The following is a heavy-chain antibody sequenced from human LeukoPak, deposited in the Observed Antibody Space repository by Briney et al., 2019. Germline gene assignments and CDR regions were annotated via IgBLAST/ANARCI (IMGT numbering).Heavy chain of an antibody. CDR1: GGSISSSSYY. Sequence: SETLSLTCTVSGGSISSSSYYWVWIRHPPGKGLEWIGSIYYSGSTYYNPSLKSRVTISVDTSKNQFSLKLSSVTAADTAVYYCARRHPSTGVYYDSSGQGYFDYWGQGTLVTVSS. CDR3: ARRHPSTGVYYDSSGQGYFDY. D-gene: IGHD3-22*01. CDR2: IYYSGST. V-gene: IGHV4-39*07. J-gene: IGHJ4*02.